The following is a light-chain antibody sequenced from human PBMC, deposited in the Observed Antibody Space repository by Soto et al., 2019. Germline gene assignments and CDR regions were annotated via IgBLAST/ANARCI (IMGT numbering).Light chain of an antibody. V-gene: IGKV3-20*01. CDR3: QKYDSSPWT. CDR2: GAS. J-gene: IGKJ1*01. CDR1: QDIRSNY. Sequence: ETVLTQSPGTLSLSPGERATLSCRASQDIRSNYLAWYRQTPGQAPRLLIYGASKRASGIADRFSGSGSGTDFTLIMSRLEPEDFALYECQKYDSSPWTFGQGTKVEIK.